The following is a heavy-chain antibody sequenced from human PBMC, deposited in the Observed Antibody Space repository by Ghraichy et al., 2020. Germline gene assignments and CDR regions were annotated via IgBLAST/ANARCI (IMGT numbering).Heavy chain of an antibody. CDR2: IYSGGST. CDR1: GFTVSSNY. D-gene: IGHD3-22*01. CDR3: ARDGDSSGYYFGYFDY. Sequence: GSLRLSCAASGFTVSSNYMSWVRQAPGKGLEWVSVIYSGGSTYYADSVKGRFTISRDNSKNTLYLQMNSLRAEDTAVYYCARDGDSSGYYFGYFDYWGQGTLVTVSS. J-gene: IGHJ4*02. V-gene: IGHV3-53*01.